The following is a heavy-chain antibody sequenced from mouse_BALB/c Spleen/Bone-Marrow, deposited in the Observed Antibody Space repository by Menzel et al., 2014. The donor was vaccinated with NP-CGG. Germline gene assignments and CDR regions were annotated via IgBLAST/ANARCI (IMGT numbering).Heavy chain of an antibody. CDR1: GFSLTSYG. D-gene: IGHD2-14*01. CDR2: IWSGGST. J-gene: IGHJ3*01. Sequence: VQLQESGPGLVAPSQSLSITCTVSGFSLTSYGVHWVRQPPGKGLEWLVVIWSGGSTTYNSALKSRLSISKDNSKSQVFLKMNSLQTDDTAMYYYARNSAGRYGEFAYWGQGTLVTVSA. CDR3: ARNSAGRYGEFAY. V-gene: IGHV2-6*02.